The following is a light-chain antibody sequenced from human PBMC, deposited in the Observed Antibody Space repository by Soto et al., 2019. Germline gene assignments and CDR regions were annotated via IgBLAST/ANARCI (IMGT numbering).Light chain of an antibody. CDR3: QQYTKWRT. Sequence: EIVMTQSPATLSVSPGERATLSCRASESVSSNLAWYQQKPGQAPRLLIYGASTRATGIPARISGSGSGTEFTLTISSLQSEDFAVYYCQQYTKWRTFGQGTKVEVK. J-gene: IGKJ1*01. CDR2: GAS. V-gene: IGKV3-15*01. CDR1: ESVSSN.